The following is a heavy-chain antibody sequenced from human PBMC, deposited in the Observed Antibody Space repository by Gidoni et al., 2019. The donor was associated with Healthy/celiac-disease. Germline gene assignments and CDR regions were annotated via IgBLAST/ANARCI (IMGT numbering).Heavy chain of an antibody. D-gene: IGHD3-22*01. CDR3: ARGRTMIVVVIPSLFDP. CDR2: IYYSGST. CDR1: GGSIRSSSYY. J-gene: IGHJ5*02. Sequence: QLQLQESGPGLVKPSETLSLTCTVSGGSIRSSSYYWGWIRQPPGKGLEWIGSIYYSGSTYYNPSLKSRVTISVDTSKNQFSLKLSSVTAADTAVYYCARGRTMIVVVIPSLFDPWGQGTLVTVSS. V-gene: IGHV4-39*07.